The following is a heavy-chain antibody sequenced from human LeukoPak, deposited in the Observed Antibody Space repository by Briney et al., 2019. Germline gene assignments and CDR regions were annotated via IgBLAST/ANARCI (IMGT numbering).Heavy chain of an antibody. CDR1: GFTFSSYG. CDR2: IRFDGSYE. CDR3: ARDRGATVVTAGPDY. Sequence: GGSLRLSCTASGFTFSSYGMHWVRQAPGKGLEWVSFIRFDGSYEYYPDSVRGRFIISRDDSKNTVFLQMNSLRLEDTAVYFCARDRGATVVTAGPDYWGQGTLVTVSS. V-gene: IGHV3-30*02. J-gene: IGHJ4*02. D-gene: IGHD4-23*01.